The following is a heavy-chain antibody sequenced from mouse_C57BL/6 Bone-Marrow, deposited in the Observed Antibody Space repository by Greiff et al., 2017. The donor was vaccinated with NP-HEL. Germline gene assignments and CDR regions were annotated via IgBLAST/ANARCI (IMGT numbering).Heavy chain of an antibody. V-gene: IGHV5-16*01. CDR3: ARVGYYGSSYAMDY. J-gene: IGHJ4*01. CDR1: GFTFSDYY. CDR2: INYDGSST. Sequence: VMLVESEGGLVQPGSSMKLSCTASGFTFSDYYMAWVRQVPEKGLEWVANINYDGSSTYYLDSLKSRFIISRDNAKNILYLQMSSLKSEDTATYYCARVGYYGSSYAMDYWGQGTSVTVSS. D-gene: IGHD1-1*01.